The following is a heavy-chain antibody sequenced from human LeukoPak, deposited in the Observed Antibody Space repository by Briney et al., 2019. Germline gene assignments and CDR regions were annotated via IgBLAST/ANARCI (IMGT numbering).Heavy chain of an antibody. CDR3: ARASDHDWGSYRWDAFDI. D-gene: IGHD3-16*02. CDR2: ISSSGSYI. J-gene: IGHJ3*02. CDR1: TFTFSSYT. V-gene: IGHV3-21*01. Sequence: GGSLRLSCAASTFTFSSYTMNWVRQAPGMGLEWVSSISSSGSYIYCADSLKGRFSVSRDNARKSLYLQMNSLRAEDTAVYYCARASDHDWGSYRWDAFDIWGQGTMVTVSS.